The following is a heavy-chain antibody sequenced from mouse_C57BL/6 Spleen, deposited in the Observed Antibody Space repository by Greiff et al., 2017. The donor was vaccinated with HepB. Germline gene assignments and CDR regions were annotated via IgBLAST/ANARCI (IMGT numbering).Heavy chain of an antibody. CDR2: ILPGSGST. J-gene: IGHJ2*01. CDR3: ARGGGDY. CDR1: GYTFTGYW. Sequence: VQLQQSGAELMKPGASVKLSCKATGYTFTGYWIEWVKQRPGHGLEWIGEILPGSGSTNNNEKFKGKATFTADTSSNTAYMQLSSLTTEDSAIYYCARGGGDYWGQGTTLTVSS. V-gene: IGHV1-9*01.